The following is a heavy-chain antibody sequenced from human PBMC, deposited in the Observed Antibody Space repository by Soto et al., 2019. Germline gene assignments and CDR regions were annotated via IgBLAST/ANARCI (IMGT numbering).Heavy chain of an antibody. CDR2: ISAYTGNT. V-gene: IGHV1-18*01. CDR1: GYTFSTFG. J-gene: IGHJ3*02. CDR3: ERVLGYSSSWWLHSAFYI. Sequence: AASVQVSCKTSGYTFSTFGISWVRQAPGQGLEWMGWISAYTGNTNYAQKLQGRVTMTTDTATNTAYMELRSLRSDDTAVYYCERVLGYSSSWWLHSAFYIWG. D-gene: IGHD6-13*01.